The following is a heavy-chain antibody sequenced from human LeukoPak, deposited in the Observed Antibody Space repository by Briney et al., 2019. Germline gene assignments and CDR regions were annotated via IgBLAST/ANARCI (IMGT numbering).Heavy chain of an antibody. Sequence: SETLSLTCTVSGGSVSSGNYHWSWIRQAPGKGLEWIGHNGNTNYNPSLKSRVTISIDTSKNQFSLNLNTVTAADTAVYYCATYYGGVGGRGHWGPGTLVTVS. J-gene: IGHJ4*02. CDR3: ATYYGGVGGRGH. CDR1: GGSVSSGNYH. V-gene: IGHV4-61*01. CDR2: NGNT. D-gene: IGHD2-21*01.